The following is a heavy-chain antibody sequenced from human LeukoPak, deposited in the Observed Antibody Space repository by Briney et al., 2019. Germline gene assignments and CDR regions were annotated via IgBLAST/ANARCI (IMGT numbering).Heavy chain of an antibody. J-gene: IGHJ4*02. CDR2: IIPNFGTA. Sequence: SVKVSCKASGGTFSSYAISWVRQAPGQGLEWMGGIIPNFGTANYAQKFQGRVTITADESTSTAYMELSSLRSEDTAVYYCARDRYDSSGYYIGFFGFFDYWGQGTLVTVSS. CDR3: ARDRYDSSGYYIGFFGFFDY. V-gene: IGHV1-69*13. D-gene: IGHD3-22*01. CDR1: GGTFSSYA.